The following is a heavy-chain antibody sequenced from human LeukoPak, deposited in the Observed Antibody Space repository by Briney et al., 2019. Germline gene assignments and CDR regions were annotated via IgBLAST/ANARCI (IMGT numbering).Heavy chain of an antibody. J-gene: IGHJ5*02. V-gene: IGHV3-23*01. D-gene: IGHD2-2*01. CDR2: ISGSGGST. Sequence: GGSLRLSCAASGFTFSSYAMSWVRQAPGKGLEWVSAISGSGGSTYYADSVKGRFTISRDNSKNTLYLQMNSLRAEDTAVYYCAKDLFAQVVPAAELSWGQGTLVTVSS. CDR1: GFTFSSYA. CDR3: AKDLFAQVVPAAELS.